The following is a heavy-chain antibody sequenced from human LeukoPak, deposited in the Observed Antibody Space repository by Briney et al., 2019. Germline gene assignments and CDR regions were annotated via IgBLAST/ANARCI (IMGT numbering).Heavy chain of an antibody. D-gene: IGHD5-18*01. V-gene: IGHV4-34*09. CDR1: GGSFNGYY. CDR2: INHSGST. J-gene: IGHJ4*02. CDR3: ARAPRDTNSWYYFDY. Sequence: SETLSLTCAVYGGSFNGYYWSWIRQPPGKGLEWIGEINHSGSTNYNPSLKSRVTISVDTSNNQFSLNLNSVTAADTAVYYCARAPRDTNSWYYFDYWGQGTLVSVSS.